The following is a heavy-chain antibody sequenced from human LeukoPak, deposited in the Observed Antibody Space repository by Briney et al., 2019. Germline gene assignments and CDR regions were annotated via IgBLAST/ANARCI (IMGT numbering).Heavy chain of an antibody. Sequence: SETLSLTCTVSGGSISSGSYYWSWIRQPAGKGLEWIGRIYTSGSTNYNPSLKSRVTISVDTSKNQFSLKLSSVTAADTALYYCARAPITVYCSSTSCYARGAFDIWGQGTMVTVSS. J-gene: IGHJ3*02. CDR1: GGSISSGSYY. CDR3: ARAPITVYCSSTSCYARGAFDI. D-gene: IGHD2-2*01. CDR2: IYTSGST. V-gene: IGHV4-61*02.